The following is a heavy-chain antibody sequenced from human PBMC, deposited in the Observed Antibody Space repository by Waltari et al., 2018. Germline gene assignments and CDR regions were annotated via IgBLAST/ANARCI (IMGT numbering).Heavy chain of an antibody. V-gene: IGHV1-46*01. CDR1: GYTFTTYY. Sequence: QLQLVQSGAEVKKPGAAVTVSCKSSGYTFTTYYMRWLRQAHGQGLEWMGSINPSGGTKSYAPKFQGRVSMTRDTSTSTVYRELSSLRSEDTAVYYCESESTKYYMDVWGKGTTVTVSS. D-gene: IGHD2-8*01. CDR3: ESESTKYYMDV. J-gene: IGHJ6*03. CDR2: INPSGGTK.